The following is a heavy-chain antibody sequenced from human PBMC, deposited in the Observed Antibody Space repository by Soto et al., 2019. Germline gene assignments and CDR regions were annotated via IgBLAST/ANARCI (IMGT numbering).Heavy chain of an antibody. CDR1: GFTFSSYG. D-gene: IGHD2-2*01. Sequence: GGSLRLSCAASGFTFSSYGMHWVRQAPGKGLEWVAVISYDGSNKYYADSVKGRFTISRDNSKNTLYLQMNSLRAEVTAVYYCAKESVPAPGVGFDPWGQGTLVTVSS. CDR3: AKESVPAPGVGFDP. V-gene: IGHV3-30*18. CDR2: ISYDGSNK. J-gene: IGHJ5*02.